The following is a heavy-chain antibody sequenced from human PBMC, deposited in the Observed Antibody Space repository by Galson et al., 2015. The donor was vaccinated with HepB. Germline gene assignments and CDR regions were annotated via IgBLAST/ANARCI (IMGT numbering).Heavy chain of an antibody. CDR1: GSPFTSYA. J-gene: IGHJ3*01. CDR2: INDDGSTT. V-gene: IGHV3-23*01. D-gene: IGHD6-19*01. CDR3: AKGITDSRWPDDAFDA. Sequence: SLRLSCAASGSPFTSYALTWVRQVPGRGLEWVSVINDDGSTTHYADSVKGRFTLSRDNPENTVYLPMTSLRAEDTAVYYWAKGITDSRWPDDAFDAWGQGTMVTV.